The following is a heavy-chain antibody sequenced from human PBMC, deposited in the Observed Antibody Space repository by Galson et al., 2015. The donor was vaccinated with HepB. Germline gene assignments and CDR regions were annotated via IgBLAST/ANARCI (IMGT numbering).Heavy chain of an antibody. CDR3: ARSDSSGWITFDY. CDR2: INPNSGGT. D-gene: IGHD6-19*01. CDR1: GYTFTGYH. V-gene: IGHV1-2*04. Sequence: SVKVSCKASGYTFTGYHMHWVRQAPGQGLEWMGWINPNSGGTNYAQKFQGWVTMTRDTSISTAYMELSRLRSDDTAVYYCARSDSSGWITFDYWGQGTLVTVSS. J-gene: IGHJ4*02.